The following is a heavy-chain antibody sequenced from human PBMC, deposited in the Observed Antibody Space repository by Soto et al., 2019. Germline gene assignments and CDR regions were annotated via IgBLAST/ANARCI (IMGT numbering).Heavy chain of an antibody. J-gene: IGHJ4*02. V-gene: IGHV4-31*03. D-gene: IGHD2-2*02. CDR3: ARARFQVLYGKPYFDS. CDR1: GGSITTGGSY. CDR2: SYHSGNT. Sequence: QVQLQESGPGLVKPSQTLSLTCTVSGGSITTGGSYWSWIRQHPGKGLEWIGNSYHSGNTYYNPSLKSRLTISVDTSKSHFSLMVDSVTAADTAVYYCARARFQVLYGKPYFDSWGQGPLVTVSS.